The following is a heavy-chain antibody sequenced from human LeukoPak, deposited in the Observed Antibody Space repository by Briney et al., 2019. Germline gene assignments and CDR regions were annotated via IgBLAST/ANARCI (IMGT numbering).Heavy chain of an antibody. CDR1: GYTFTSYG. J-gene: IGHJ6*02. V-gene: IGHV1-18*01. CDR2: ISAYNGNT. D-gene: IGHD3-3*01. CDR3: ARGQYYDFWSGYPRPYYYGMDV. Sequence: ASVKVSCKASGYTFTSYGISWVRQAPGQGLEWMGWISAYNGNTNYAQKLQRRVTMTTDTSTSTAYMELRSLRSDDTAVYYCARGQYYDFWSGYPRPYYYGMDVWGQGTTVTVSS.